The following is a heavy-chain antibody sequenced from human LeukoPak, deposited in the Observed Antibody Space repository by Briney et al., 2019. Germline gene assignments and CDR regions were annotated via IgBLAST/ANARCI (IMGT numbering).Heavy chain of an antibody. Sequence: GESLKISCKGSGYSFTSYWIGWVRQMPGKGLEWMGIIYTGDSDTRYSPSFQGQVTISADKSISTAYLKWSSLKASDTAMYYCASQYCGSHDAFDIWGQGTMVTVSS. J-gene: IGHJ3*02. CDR2: IYTGDSDT. CDR3: ASQYCGSHDAFDI. V-gene: IGHV5-51*01. D-gene: IGHD1-26*01. CDR1: GYSFTSYW.